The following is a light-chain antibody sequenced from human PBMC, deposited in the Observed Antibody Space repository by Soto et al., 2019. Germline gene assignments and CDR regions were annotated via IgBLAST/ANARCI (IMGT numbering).Light chain of an antibody. Sequence: QSALSQPASVSGSPGQSITISCTGTSSDVGSYNLVSWYQQHPDKAPKLMIYEVSKRPSGVSNRFSGSKSGNTASLTISGLQDEDEADYYCCSYAGRAYVFGTGTKVTVL. CDR1: SSDVGSYNL. V-gene: IGLV2-23*02. CDR3: CSYAGRAYV. CDR2: EVS. J-gene: IGLJ1*01.